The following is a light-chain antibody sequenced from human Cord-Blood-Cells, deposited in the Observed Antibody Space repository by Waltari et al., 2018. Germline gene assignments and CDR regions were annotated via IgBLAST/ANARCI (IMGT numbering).Light chain of an antibody. Sequence: QSALTQPRSVSGSPGPSVTISCTGTSSDVGGYNYVSWYQQHPGKAPKLMIYDVSKRPSGVPDRFSGSKSGNTASLTISGLQAEDEADYYRCSYAGSYTGVFGGGTKLTVL. CDR2: DVS. CDR1: SSDVGGYNY. CDR3: CSYAGSYTGV. V-gene: IGLV2-11*01. J-gene: IGLJ3*02.